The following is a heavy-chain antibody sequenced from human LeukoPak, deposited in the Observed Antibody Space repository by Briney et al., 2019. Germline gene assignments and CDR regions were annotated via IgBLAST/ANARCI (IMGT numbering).Heavy chain of an antibody. D-gene: IGHD2-2*01. CDR3: ARDSCSSTSCRKKFDN. J-gene: IGHJ4*02. V-gene: IGHV4-39*07. Sequence: SETLSLTCTVPGDSISSANYYWGWVRQPPGKGLEWIGSIYFSGSTYYNPSLKSRVTISVETSKVQFSLKLSSVTAADTAVYYCARDSCSSTSCRKKFDNWGQGTLVTVSS. CDR1: GDSISSANYY. CDR2: IYFSGST.